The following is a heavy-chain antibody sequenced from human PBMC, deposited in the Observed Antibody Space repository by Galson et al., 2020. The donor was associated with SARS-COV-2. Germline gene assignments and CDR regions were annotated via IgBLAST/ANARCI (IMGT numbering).Heavy chain of an antibody. CDR3: AKLVVVPAAIDRDY. D-gene: IGHD2-2*02. Sequence: GGSLRLSCAASGFTFDDYAMHWVRQAPGKGLEWVSGISWNSGSIGYADSVKGRFTISRDNAKNSLYLQMNSLRAEDTALYYCAKLVVVPAAIDRDYWGQGTLVTVSS. J-gene: IGHJ4*02. CDR2: ISWNSGSI. V-gene: IGHV3-9*01. CDR1: GFTFDDYA.